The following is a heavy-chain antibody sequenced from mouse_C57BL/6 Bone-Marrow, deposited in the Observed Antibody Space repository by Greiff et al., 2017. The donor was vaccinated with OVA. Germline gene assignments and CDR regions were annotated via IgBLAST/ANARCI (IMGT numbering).Heavy chain of an antibody. CDR2: IDPENGDT. D-gene: IGHD2-1*01. V-gene: IGHV14-4*01. CDR1: GFNIKDDY. CDR3: TTGNYGFAY. J-gene: IGHJ3*01. Sequence: VQLQQSGAELVRPGASVKLSCTASGFNIKDDYMHWVKQRPEQGLEWIGWIDPENGDTEYASNFQGKATITADTSSNTAYLQLSSLTSEDTAVYYCTTGNYGFAYWGQGTLVTVSA.